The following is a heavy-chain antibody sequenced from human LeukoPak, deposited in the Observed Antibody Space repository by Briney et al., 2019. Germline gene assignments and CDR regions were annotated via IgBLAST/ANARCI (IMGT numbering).Heavy chain of an antibody. Sequence: GASVKVSCKASGYTFTSYGISWVRQAPGQGLEWMGWISTYNGNTNYAQKLQGRVTMTTDTSTSTAYMELRSLRSDDTAVYYCARFESEYSNTWDLGYWGQGTLVTVSS. CDR3: ARFESEYSNTWDLGY. J-gene: IGHJ4*02. D-gene: IGHD6-13*01. V-gene: IGHV1-18*01. CDR1: GYTFTSYG. CDR2: ISTYNGNT.